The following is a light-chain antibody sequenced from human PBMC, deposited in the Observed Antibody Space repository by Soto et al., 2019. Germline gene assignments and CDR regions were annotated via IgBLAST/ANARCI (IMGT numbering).Light chain of an antibody. CDR1: QSVSSSY. J-gene: IGKJ1*01. Sequence: EIVLTQSPGTLSLSPGERAILSCRASQSVSSSYLAWYQQKPGQAPRLLIYGASSRATGIPDRFSGSESGTDFTLTIRRLEPQDFAVYYCQQYGSSPQTFGQGTKVEIK. CDR2: GAS. CDR3: QQYGSSPQT. V-gene: IGKV3-20*01.